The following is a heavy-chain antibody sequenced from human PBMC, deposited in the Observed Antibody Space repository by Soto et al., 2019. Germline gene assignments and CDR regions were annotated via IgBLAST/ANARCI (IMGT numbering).Heavy chain of an antibody. CDR2: IWYDGSNK. J-gene: IGHJ3*02. V-gene: IGHV3-33*01. Sequence: PVGSLRLSCAASGFTFSSYGMHWVRQAPGKGLERVAVIWYDGSNKYYADSVKGRFTISRDNSKNTLYLQMNSLRAEDTAVYYCARAFDIPHDAFDIWGQGTMVTVS. CDR3: ARAFDIPHDAFDI. CDR1: GFTFSSYG. D-gene: IGHD3-9*01.